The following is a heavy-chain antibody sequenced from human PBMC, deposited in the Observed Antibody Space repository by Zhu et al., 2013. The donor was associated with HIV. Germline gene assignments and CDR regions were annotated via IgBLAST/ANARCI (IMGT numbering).Heavy chain of an antibody. CDR1: EYTLTSYD. V-gene: IGHV1-8*03. Sequence: QVQLVQSGAEVKKPGASVKVSCKASEYTLTSYDIHWVRQVTGQGLEWMGRMKTNSGNTGYAKKFQGRVTFTRNTSIDTAYMELSSLTSEDTAVYYCARDHTISYAYDVWGQGTRVSVSS. CDR3: ARDHTISYAYDV. J-gene: IGHJ3*01. CDR2: MKTNSGNT.